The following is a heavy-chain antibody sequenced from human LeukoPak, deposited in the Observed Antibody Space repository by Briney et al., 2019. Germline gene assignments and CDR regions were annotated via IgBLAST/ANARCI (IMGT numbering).Heavy chain of an antibody. CDR2: INPSGDNT. CDR1: GYTFTNNF. D-gene: IGHD3-10*01. V-gene: IGHV1-46*01. CDR3: ARGYGSGSYYYYMDV. J-gene: IGHJ6*03. Sequence: ASVKVSCKASGYTFTNNFMHWVRQAPGQGLEWMGIINPSGDNTWYAQKFQGRVTMTRDMATSTDYMEVSSLRSEDTAVYYCARGYGSGSYYYYMDVWGKGTTVTISS.